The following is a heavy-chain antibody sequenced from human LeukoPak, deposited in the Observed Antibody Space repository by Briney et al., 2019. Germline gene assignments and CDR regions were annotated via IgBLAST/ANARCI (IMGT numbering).Heavy chain of an antibody. D-gene: IGHD3-16*02. CDR1: GFTFSSYG. J-gene: IGHJ4*02. Sequence: GGSLRLSCAASGFTFSSYGMHWVRQAPGKGLEWVALISYDGSNKYYADSVKGRFTISRDNSKNTLYLQMNSLRAEDTAVYYCAKDAITFGGVIVFNFDYWGQGTLVTVSS. V-gene: IGHV3-30*18. CDR2: ISYDGSNK. CDR3: AKDAITFGGVIVFNFDY.